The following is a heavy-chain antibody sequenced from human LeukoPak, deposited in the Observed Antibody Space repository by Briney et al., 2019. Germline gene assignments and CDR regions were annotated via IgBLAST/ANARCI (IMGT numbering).Heavy chain of an antibody. V-gene: IGHV3-21*01. Sequence: GGSLRLSCAASGFTFSSYSMNWVRQAPGKGLEWVSSISSSSSYIYYADSVKGRFTISRDNAKNSLYLQMNSLRAEDTAVYYCARDGIFIGWSDTYYFDYWGLGTLVTVSS. D-gene: IGHD2-15*01. J-gene: IGHJ4*02. CDR1: GFTFSSYS. CDR3: ARDGIFIGWSDTYYFDY. CDR2: ISSSSSYI.